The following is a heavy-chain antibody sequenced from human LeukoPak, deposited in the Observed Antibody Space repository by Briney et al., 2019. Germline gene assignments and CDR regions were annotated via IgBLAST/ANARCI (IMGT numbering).Heavy chain of an antibody. CDR1: GFTFGNYW. CDR2: IKPDGSEK. V-gene: IGHV3-7*04. Sequence: SGGSLRLSCTASGFTFGNYWMSWVRQAPGKGLEWVANIKPDGSEKYYVDSVKGRFTISRDNAKTSVYLQMNSLRAEDAAVYYCARWGYSNNWYYLDYWGQGTLVAVSS. D-gene: IGHD6-13*01. CDR3: ARWGYSNNWYYLDY. J-gene: IGHJ4*02.